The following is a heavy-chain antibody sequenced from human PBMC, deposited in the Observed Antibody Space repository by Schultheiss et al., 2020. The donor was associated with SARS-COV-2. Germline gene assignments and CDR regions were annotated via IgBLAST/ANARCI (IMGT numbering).Heavy chain of an antibody. CDR2: MRGDGGML. V-gene: IGHV3-7*01. CDR3: ARVDWEDEGCAY. CDR1: GFTVSSNY. Sequence: GGSLRLSCAASGFTVSSNYMSWVRQAPGKGLEWVANMRGDGGMLNYMGSVKGRFTISRDNAKNSLYLQMNSLRVEDTAVYYCARVDWEDEGCAYWGQGTLVTVSS. J-gene: IGHJ4*02. D-gene: IGHD3-9*01.